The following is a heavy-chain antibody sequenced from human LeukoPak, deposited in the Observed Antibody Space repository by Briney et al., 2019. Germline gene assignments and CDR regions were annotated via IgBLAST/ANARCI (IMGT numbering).Heavy chain of an antibody. V-gene: IGHV3-7*01. D-gene: IGHD6-13*01. CDR2: IKQDGSEK. J-gene: IGHJ3*02. Sequence: TGGSLRLSCAASGFTFSSYWMSWVRQAPGKGLEWVANIKQDGSEKYYVDSVKGRFTISRDNAKNSLYLQMNSLRAEDTAVYYCASGVGDIAAAGTVKFPKAFDIWGQGTMVTVSS. CDR1: GFTFSSYW. CDR3: ASGVGDIAAAGTVKFPKAFDI.